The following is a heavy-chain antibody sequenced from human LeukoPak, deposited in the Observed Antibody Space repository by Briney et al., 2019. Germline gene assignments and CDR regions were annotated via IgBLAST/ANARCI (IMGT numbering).Heavy chain of an antibody. CDR2: IYHSGST. V-gene: IGHV4-4*02. J-gene: IGHJ4*02. CDR3: ASSGGDYVGS. CDR1: GGSISSSNW. Sequence: SGTLSLTCAVSGGSISSSNWCSWVRQSPGRGLEWIREIYHSGSTKYNPSLKSRVTISVDKSKNQFPLKLSSVTAADTAVYYCASSGGDYVGSWGQGTLVTVSS. D-gene: IGHD4-17*01.